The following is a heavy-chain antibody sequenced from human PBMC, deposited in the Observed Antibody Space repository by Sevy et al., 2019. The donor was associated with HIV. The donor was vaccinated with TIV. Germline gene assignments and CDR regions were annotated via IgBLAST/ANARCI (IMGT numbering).Heavy chain of an antibody. J-gene: IGHJ6*02. CDR1: GGSISSYY. Sequence: SETLSLTCTVSGGSISSYYRSWIRQPPGKGLEWIGYIYYSGSTNYNPSLKSRVTISVDTSKNQFSLKLSSVTAAETAVYYCASTALPHYYDSSGYYYYHYGMDVWGQGTTVTVSS. V-gene: IGHV4-59*13. CDR3: ASTALPHYYDSSGYYYYHYGMDV. CDR2: IYYSGST. D-gene: IGHD3-22*01.